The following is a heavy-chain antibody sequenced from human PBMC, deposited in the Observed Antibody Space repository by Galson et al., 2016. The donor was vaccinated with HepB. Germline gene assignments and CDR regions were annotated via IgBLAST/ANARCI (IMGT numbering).Heavy chain of an antibody. CDR1: GYSFTNYW. V-gene: IGHV5-51*01. CDR2: IYPGDSDT. CDR3: ARRDNYYGLGSYMFDY. J-gene: IGHJ4*02. Sequence: QSGAEVKKPGDSVMISRKGSGYSFTNYWIGWVRQMPGKGLEWLGIIYPGDSDTRHSPSFEGQLTISADKSTNTAYLQWSNLKASDTAIYYCARRDNYYGLGSYMFDYWGRGTLVTVSS. D-gene: IGHD3-10*01.